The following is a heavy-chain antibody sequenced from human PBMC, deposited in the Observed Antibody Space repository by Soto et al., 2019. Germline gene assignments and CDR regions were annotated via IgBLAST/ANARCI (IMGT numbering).Heavy chain of an antibody. CDR3: ARDSKWLIINGNWFDY. Sequence: ASVKVSCKFSGYNFINYGMTWVRQAPGQGLEWMGWISDSNGATKYAQRFQARVTLTTDTSTNTAYMELRSLRLDDTAVYYCARDSKWLIINGNWFDYWGQGTLVTVSS. V-gene: IGHV1-18*04. CDR2: ISDSNGAT. D-gene: IGHD5-12*01. J-gene: IGHJ5*01. CDR1: GYNFINYG.